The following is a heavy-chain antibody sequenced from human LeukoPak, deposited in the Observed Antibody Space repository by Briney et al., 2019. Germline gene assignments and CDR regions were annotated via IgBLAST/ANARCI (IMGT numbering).Heavy chain of an antibody. CDR3: AKVSICSSTSCSTSYFDY. D-gene: IGHD2-2*01. Sequence: GSLRLSCAASGFTFSSYGMHWVRQAPGKGLEWVAVISYDGSNKYYADSVKGRFTISRDNSKNMLYLQMNSLRAEDTAVYYCAKVSICSSTSCSTSYFDYWGQGTLVTVSS. J-gene: IGHJ4*02. CDR1: GFTFSSYG. CDR2: ISYDGSNK. V-gene: IGHV3-30*18.